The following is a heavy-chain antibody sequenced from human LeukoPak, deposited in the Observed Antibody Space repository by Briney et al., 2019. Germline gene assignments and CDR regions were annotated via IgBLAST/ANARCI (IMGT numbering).Heavy chain of an antibody. J-gene: IGHJ5*02. CDR3: ARDREAARPNWFDP. CDR1: GYTFTTYG. D-gene: IGHD6-6*01. Sequence: GASVKVSCKASGYTFTTYGLSWVRQAPGQGLKWMGWISIYNGNTDYAEKFQGRVTMTTDTSTSTAYMELRSLRSDDTAVYYCARDREAARPNWFDPWGQGTLVTVSS. CDR2: ISIYNGNT. V-gene: IGHV1-18*01.